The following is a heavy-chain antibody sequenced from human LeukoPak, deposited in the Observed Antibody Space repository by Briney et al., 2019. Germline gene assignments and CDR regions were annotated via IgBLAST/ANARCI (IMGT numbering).Heavy chain of an antibody. D-gene: IGHD1-20*01. J-gene: IGHJ3*02. CDR1: GGSISSGIYY. CDR2: IYTSGST. V-gene: IGHV4-61*02. Sequence: PSQTLSLTCTVSGGSISSGIYYWSWIRQPAGKGLEWIGRIYTSGSTNYNPSLKSRVTISVDTSKNQFSLKLTSVTAADTAVYYCARDSVVTGTTRGSDAFDIWGQGTMVTVSS. CDR3: ARDSVVTGTTRGSDAFDI.